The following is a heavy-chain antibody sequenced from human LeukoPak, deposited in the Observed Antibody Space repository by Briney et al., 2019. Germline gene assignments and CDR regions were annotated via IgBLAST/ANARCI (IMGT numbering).Heavy chain of an antibody. CDR3: ARHASYCSSTSCSDLDY. V-gene: IGHV4-39*01. CDR1: GGSFSGYY. Sequence: SETLSLTCAVYGGSFSGYYWGWIRQPPGKGLEWIGSIYYSGSTYYNPSLKSRVTISVDTSKNQFSLKLSSVTAADTAVYYCARHASYCSSTSCSDLDYWGQGTVVTVS. J-gene: IGHJ4*02. D-gene: IGHD2-2*01. CDR2: IYYSGST.